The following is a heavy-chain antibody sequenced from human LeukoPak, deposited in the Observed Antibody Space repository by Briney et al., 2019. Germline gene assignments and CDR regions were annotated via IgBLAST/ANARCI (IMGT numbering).Heavy chain of an antibody. CDR3: AKDSDSKYGTYYYYYMDV. Sequence: GGSLRLSCAASGFTFSSFGMHWVRQAPGKGLEWVAVISFDGSNKYYADSVKGRFTISRDNSKNTLYLQMNSLRAEDTAVYYCAKDSDSKYGTYYYYYMDVWGKGTTVTVSS. J-gene: IGHJ6*03. D-gene: IGHD4-11*01. V-gene: IGHV3-30*18. CDR1: GFTFSSFG. CDR2: ISFDGSNK.